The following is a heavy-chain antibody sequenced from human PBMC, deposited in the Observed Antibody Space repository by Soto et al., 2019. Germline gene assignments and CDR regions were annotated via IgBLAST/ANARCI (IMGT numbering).Heavy chain of an antibody. D-gene: IGHD3-22*01. Sequence: PGESLKISCXGSGYSFTSYWIGWVRQMPGKGLEWMGIIYPGDSDTRYSPSFQGQVTISADKSISTAYLQWSSLKASDTAMYYCARHHHYDSSHDAFDIWGQGTMVTVSS. V-gene: IGHV5-51*01. CDR2: IYPGDSDT. CDR3: ARHHHYDSSHDAFDI. CDR1: GYSFTSYW. J-gene: IGHJ3*02.